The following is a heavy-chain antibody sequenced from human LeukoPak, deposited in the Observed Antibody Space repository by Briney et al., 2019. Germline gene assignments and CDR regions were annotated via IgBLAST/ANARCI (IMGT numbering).Heavy chain of an antibody. J-gene: IGHJ4*02. CDR3: ARASYSGSYGIFDY. CDR1: GFTVSSNY. Sequence: GGSLRLSCAASGFTVSSNYMSWVHQAPGKGLEWVSVIYSGGSTYYADSVKGRFTISRDNSKNTLYLQMNSLRAEDTAVYYCARASYSGSYGIFDYWGQGTLVTVSS. CDR2: IYSGGST. D-gene: IGHD1-26*01. V-gene: IGHV3-53*01.